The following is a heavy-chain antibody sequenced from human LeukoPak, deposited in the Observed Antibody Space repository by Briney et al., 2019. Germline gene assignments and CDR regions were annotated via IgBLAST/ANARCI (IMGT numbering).Heavy chain of an antibody. CDR1: GGSVSRGSYY. CDR2: IYYSGST. V-gene: IGHV4-61*01. CDR3: ARVRADYYDSSGYYYSA. J-gene: IGHJ3*01. Sequence: SETLSLTCTVSGGSVSRGSYYWSWIRQPPGKGLEWIGYIYYSGSTNYNPSLKSRATISVDTSKNQFSLKLSSVTAADTAVYYCARVRADYYDSSGYYYSAGGQGTMVTVSS. D-gene: IGHD3-22*01.